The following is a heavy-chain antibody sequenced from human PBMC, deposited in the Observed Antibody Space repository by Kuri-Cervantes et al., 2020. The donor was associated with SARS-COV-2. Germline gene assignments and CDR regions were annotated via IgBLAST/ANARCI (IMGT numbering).Heavy chain of an antibody. V-gene: IGHV3-30*04. CDR3: ARPYDFWSGFVDY. J-gene: IGHJ4*02. CDR1: GFTFSSYA. CDR2: ISYDGSNK. D-gene: IGHD3-3*01. Sequence: LSLTCAASGFTFSSYAMHWVRQAPGKGLEWVAVISYDGSNKYYADSVKGRFTISRDNSKNTLYLQMNSLRAEDTAVYYCARPYDFWSGFVDYWGQGTLVTVSS.